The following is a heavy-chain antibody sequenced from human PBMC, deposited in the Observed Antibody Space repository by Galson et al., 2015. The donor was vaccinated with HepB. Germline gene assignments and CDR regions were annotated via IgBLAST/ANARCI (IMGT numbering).Heavy chain of an antibody. CDR2: IWKDGSNK. D-gene: IGHD6-13*01. V-gene: IGHV3-33*01. Sequence: SLRLSCAASGFAFGNYGMRWVRQAPGKGLEWMALIWKDGSNKHYADSLKGRFRISRDNAKNTLFLEADSLRAEDTAVYYCAREDATITVAALEYWGPGVLVTVSS. CDR3: AREDATITVAALEY. CDR1: GFAFGNYG. J-gene: IGHJ4*02.